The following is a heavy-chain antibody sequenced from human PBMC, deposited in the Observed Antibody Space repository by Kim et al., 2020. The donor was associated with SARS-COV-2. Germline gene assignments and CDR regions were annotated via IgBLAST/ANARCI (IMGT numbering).Heavy chain of an antibody. V-gene: IGHV3-23*01. CDR2: ISGPGDST. J-gene: IGHJ5*02. CDR1: GFSFSSYA. CDR3: AKGGSFCSTGSGYGPNWFDP. Sequence: GGSLRLSCAASGFSFSSYAMNWVRQAPGKGLEWVSSISGPGDSTYYTDSVRGRFTISRDNSKDTVFMEINSLRAEDTVIYYCAKGGSFCSTGSGYGPNWFDPCGQGILVTVAS. D-gene: IGHD6-25*01.